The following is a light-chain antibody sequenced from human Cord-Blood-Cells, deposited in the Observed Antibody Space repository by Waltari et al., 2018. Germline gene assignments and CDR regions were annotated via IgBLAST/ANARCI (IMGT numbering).Light chain of an antibody. CDR3: SSYTSSSTWV. J-gene: IGLJ3*02. CDR2: DVS. CDR1: SSDVGGYNY. Sequence: QSALTQPASVSGSPGQSITISCTGTSSDVGGYNYVSWYQQHPGKAPKLVIYDVSKRPSGVSDRFSGSKSGNTDSLTISGLQAEDEADYYCSSYTSSSTWVFGGGTKLTVL. V-gene: IGLV2-14*01.